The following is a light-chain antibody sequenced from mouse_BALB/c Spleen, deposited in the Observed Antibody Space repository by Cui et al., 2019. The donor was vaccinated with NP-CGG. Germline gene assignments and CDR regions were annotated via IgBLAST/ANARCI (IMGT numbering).Light chain of an antibody. CDR3: ALWYSNHWV. CDR1: TGAVTTSNY. CDR2: GTN. V-gene: IGLV1*01. Sequence: QAVVTQESALTTSPGETVTLTCRSSTGAVTTSNYANWVQEKPDYLFTGLIGGTNNRAPGVPARFSGSLIGDKAALTITGAQTEDEAIYFCALWYSNHWVFGGGTELTVL. J-gene: IGLJ1*01.